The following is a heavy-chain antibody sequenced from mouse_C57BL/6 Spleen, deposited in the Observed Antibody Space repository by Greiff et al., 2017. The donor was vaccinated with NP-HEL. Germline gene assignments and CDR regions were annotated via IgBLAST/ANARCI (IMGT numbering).Heavy chain of an antibody. Sequence: QVQLQQPGAELVRPGTSVKLSCKASGYTFTSYWMHWVKQRPGQGLEWIGVIDPSDSYTNYNQKFKGKATLTVDPSSSTAYMQLSSLTSEDSAVYYCASSNYVDYFDYWGQGTTLTVSS. V-gene: IGHV1-59*01. CDR3: ASSNYVDYFDY. J-gene: IGHJ2*01. D-gene: IGHD2-5*01. CDR1: GYTFTSYW. CDR2: IDPSDSYT.